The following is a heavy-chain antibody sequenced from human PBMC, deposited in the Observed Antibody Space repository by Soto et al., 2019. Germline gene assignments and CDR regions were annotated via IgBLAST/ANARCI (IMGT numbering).Heavy chain of an antibody. D-gene: IGHD5-18*01. CDR1: GGSTSGNY. V-gene: IGHV4-4*07. Sequence: QVQLQESGPGPVKASETLSLTCTLSGGSTSGNYWSWIRQPAGKGLEWIGLIYSSGRTHYNPSLKSRVTVSVSTNHFSLKLNSVTAADTAVYYCARDFDVNTALDYWYFDLWGRGTLVTVSS. J-gene: IGHJ2*01. CDR2: IYSSGRT. CDR3: ARDFDVNTALDYWYFDL.